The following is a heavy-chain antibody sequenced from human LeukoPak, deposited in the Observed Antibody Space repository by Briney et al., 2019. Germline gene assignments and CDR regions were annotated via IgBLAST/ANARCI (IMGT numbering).Heavy chain of an antibody. CDR1: GGSISSYY. J-gene: IGHJ5*02. CDR2: IYYSGST. D-gene: IGHD6-25*01. V-gene: IGHV4-59*08. Sequence: SEALSLTCTVSGGSISSYYWSWIRQPPGKGLEWIGYIYYSGSTNYNPSLKSRVTISVDTSKNQFSLKLSSVTAADTAVYYCARQIAAAPYNWFDPWGQGTLVTVSS. CDR3: ARQIAAAPYNWFDP.